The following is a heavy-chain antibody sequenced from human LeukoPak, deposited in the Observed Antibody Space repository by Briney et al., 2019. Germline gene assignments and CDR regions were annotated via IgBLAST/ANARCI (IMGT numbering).Heavy chain of an antibody. CDR3: ARDFYTSDYHSRGDDFDY. Sequence: GGSLRLSCAASGFTFSDKWMHWVRQAPGMGLVWVSRISPEGSRISYADSVKGRFTISRDNAKNMLYLQMNSLRAEDTAVHYCARDFYTSDYHSRGDDFDYWGQGSLVTVSS. CDR2: ISPEGSRI. CDR1: GFTFSDKW. D-gene: IGHD3-22*01. J-gene: IGHJ4*02. V-gene: IGHV3-74*01.